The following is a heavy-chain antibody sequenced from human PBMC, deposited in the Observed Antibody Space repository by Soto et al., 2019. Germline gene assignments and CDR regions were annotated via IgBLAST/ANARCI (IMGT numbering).Heavy chain of an antibody. D-gene: IGHD6-19*01. V-gene: IGHV1-18*01. J-gene: IGHJ5*02. CDR1: GYTFTSYG. CDR2: ISAYNGNT. CDR3: AREKYSRGWYESYWFDP. Sequence: ASVKVSCKASGYTFTSYGISWVRQAPGQGLEWMGWISAYNGNTNYAQKLQGRVTMTTDTSTSTAYMELRSLRSDDTAVYYCAREKYSRGWYESYWFDPWGQGTLVTVSS.